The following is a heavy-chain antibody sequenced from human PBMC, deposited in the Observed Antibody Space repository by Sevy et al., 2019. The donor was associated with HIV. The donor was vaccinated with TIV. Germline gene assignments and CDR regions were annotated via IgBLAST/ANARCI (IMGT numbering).Heavy chain of an antibody. J-gene: IGHJ4*02. CDR2: ISAGIST. V-gene: IGHV3-53*01. CDR1: GFSVRDNS. Sequence: GGSLRLSCAASGFSVRDNSMSWVRQAPGQGLEWVSFISAGISTDYAESVQGRFTISREISGNMVYLQMNSLGPEETAHYYCTRDACDHGLGSCYFASWGQGTLVTVS. CDR3: TRDACDHGLGSCYFAS. D-gene: IGHD2-21*01.